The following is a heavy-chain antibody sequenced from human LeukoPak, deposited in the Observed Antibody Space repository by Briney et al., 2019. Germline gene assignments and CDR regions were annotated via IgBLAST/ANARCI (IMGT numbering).Heavy chain of an antibody. CDR3: ARELAYCGGDCYSFDY. J-gene: IGHJ4*02. D-gene: IGHD2-21*02. CDR1: GGTFSSYA. Sequence: SVKVSCKASGGTFSSYAISWVRQAPGQGLEWIGRIIPILGIANYAQKFQGRFTITADKSTSTAYMELSSLRSEDTAVYYCARELAYCGGDCYSFDYWGQGTLVTVSS. V-gene: IGHV1-69*04. CDR2: IIPILGIA.